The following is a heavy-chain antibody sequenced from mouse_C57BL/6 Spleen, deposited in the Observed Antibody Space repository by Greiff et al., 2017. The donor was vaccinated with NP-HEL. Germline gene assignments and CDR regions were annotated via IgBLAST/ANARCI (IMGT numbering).Heavy chain of an antibody. CDR2: IYPGSGST. J-gene: IGHJ2*01. Sequence: VQLQQSGAELVKPGASVKMSCKASGYTFTSYWITWVKQRPGQGLEWIGDIYPGSGSTNYNEKFKSKATLTVDTSSSTAYMQLSSLTSDDSAVYYCARSGYYDYDFDHWGQGTTLTVSS. CDR3: ARSGYYDYDFDH. V-gene: IGHV1-55*01. D-gene: IGHD2-4*01. CDR1: GYTFTSYW.